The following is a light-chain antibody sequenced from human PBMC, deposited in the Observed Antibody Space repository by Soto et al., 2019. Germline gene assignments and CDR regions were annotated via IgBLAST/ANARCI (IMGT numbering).Light chain of an antibody. CDR1: QSISSY. CDR3: QQSYSTPVT. Sequence: DIPMTQSPSSLSASVGDRVTITCRASQSISSYLNWYQQKPGKAPKLLIYAASILQSGVPSRFSGSGSGTDFTLTISSLQPEDFATYYCQQSYSTPVTFGPGTKVDIK. CDR2: AAS. V-gene: IGKV1-39*01. J-gene: IGKJ3*01.